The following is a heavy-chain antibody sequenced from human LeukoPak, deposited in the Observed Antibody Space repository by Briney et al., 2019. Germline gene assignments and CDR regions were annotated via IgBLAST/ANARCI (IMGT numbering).Heavy chain of an antibody. Sequence: ASVKVSCKASGYTFTGYYMHWVRQAPGQGLEWMGRINPNSGGTNYAQKFQGRVTMTRDTSISTAYMELSRLRSDDTAVYYCARDPTLVKLRFLEWLPNGESYYFDYWGQGTLVTVSS. CDR1: GYTFTGYY. D-gene: IGHD3-3*01. CDR3: ARDPTLVKLRFLEWLPNGESYYFDY. CDR2: INPNSGGT. V-gene: IGHV1-2*06. J-gene: IGHJ4*02.